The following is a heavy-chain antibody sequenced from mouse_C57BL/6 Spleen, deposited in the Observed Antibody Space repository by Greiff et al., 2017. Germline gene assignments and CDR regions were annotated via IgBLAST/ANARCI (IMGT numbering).Heavy chain of an antibody. V-gene: IGHV1-26*01. J-gene: IGHJ3*01. CDR3: ARVLLGPAWFAD. CDR1: GYTFTDYY. CDR2: INPNNGGT. D-gene: IGHD4-1*01. Sequence: VQLQQSGPELVKPGASVKISCKASGYTFTDYYMNWVKQSHGKSLEWIGDINPNNGGTSYNQKFKGKATLTVDKSSSTAYMELRSLTSADSAVYYCARVLLGPAWFADWGQGTLVTVSA.